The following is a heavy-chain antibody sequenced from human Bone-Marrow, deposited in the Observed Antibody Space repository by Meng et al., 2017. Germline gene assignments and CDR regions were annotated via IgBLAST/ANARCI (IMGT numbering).Heavy chain of an antibody. D-gene: IGHD3-22*01. CDR2: IDWDDDK. CDR1: GFSLSTSGMC. V-gene: IGHV2-70*20. CDR3: ARMPHYYDSSGYYYVDAFDI. J-gene: IGHJ3*02. Sequence: SGPTLVKPTQTLTQTCTFSGFSLSTSGMCVSWVRQPPGKALEWLALIDWDDDKYYSTSLKTRLTISKDTSKNQVVLTMTNMDPVDTATYYCARMPHYYDSSGYYYVDAFDIWGQGTMVTVSS.